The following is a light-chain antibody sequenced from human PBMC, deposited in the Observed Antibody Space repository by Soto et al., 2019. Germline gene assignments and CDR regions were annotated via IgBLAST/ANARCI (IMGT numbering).Light chain of an antibody. J-gene: IGKJ1*01. CDR1: QSVSSAY. V-gene: IGKV3-20*01. Sequence: ETVLAQSPGTLSLSPGEGATLSCRASQSVSSAYLAWYQQKPGQAPRLLIYGASTRATGIPARFSGSGSGTDFTLSISRLEPEDFAVYYCQSYGSSRTFGHGTKVDIK. CDR2: GAS. CDR3: QSYGSSRT.